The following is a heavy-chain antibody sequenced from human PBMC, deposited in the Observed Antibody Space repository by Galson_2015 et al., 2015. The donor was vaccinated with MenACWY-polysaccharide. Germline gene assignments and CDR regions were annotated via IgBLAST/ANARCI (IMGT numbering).Heavy chain of an antibody. Sequence: CAISGDSVSSNSAAWHWIRQSPSRGLEWLGRTYYTSKWYNDYEVSVKSRITINPDTSKNQFSLQLSSVTPEDTAVYYCVRDNGGIDYWGQGTLVTVSS. J-gene: IGHJ4*02. V-gene: IGHV6-1*01. CDR3: VRDNGGIDY. D-gene: IGHD3-16*01. CDR1: GDSVSSNSAA. CDR2: TYYTSKWYN.